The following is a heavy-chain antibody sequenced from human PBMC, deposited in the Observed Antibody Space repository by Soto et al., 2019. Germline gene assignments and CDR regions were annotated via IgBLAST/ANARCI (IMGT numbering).Heavy chain of an antibody. V-gene: IGHV3-23*01. CDR3: AKEGRLRSPAGDYFDS. D-gene: IGHD3-10*01. CDR1: GFSFPDYD. Sequence: PGGSLRLSCEGSGFSFPDYDMNWVRQTPGKGLEWVAAVGRFGNTYYRDSVRGRFTISRDDSRNTVYLQMNRLRVEDTAVYFCAKEGRLRSPAGDYFDSWAQGSLGTVSS. J-gene: IGHJ4*02. CDR2: VGRFGNT.